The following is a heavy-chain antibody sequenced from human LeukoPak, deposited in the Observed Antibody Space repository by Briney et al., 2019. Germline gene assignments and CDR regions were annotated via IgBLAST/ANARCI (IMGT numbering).Heavy chain of an antibody. CDR3: AKGRGHCIDGVCHNYYYMDV. CDR2: ISGSGGRT. J-gene: IGHJ6*03. Sequence: PGGSLRLSCVASGFTFSSYAVTWVRQAPGKGLEWVSSISGSGGRTDYADSVKGRFTISRDNSKNTLYLQMNSRGADDTAVYYCAKGRGHCIDGVCHNYYYMDVWGKGTTVTVS. CDR1: GFTFSSYA. V-gene: IGHV3-23*01. D-gene: IGHD2-8*01.